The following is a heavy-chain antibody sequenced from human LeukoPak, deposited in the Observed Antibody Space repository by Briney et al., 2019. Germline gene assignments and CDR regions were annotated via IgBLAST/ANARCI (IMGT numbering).Heavy chain of an antibody. D-gene: IGHD3-16*01. Sequence: PSETLSLACAVYGGSFSGYYWSWIRQPPGEGLEWIGSIYYSGSTYYNPSLKSRVTISVDTSKNQFSLKLSSVTAADTAVYYCARGRRGWFDPWGQGTLVTVSS. CDR2: IYYSGST. V-gene: IGHV4-34*01. CDR3: ARGRRGWFDP. CDR1: GGSFSGYY. J-gene: IGHJ5*02.